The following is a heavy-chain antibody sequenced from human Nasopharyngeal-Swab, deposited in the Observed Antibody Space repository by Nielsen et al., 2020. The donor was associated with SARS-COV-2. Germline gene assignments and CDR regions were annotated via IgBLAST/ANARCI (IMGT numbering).Heavy chain of an antibody. Sequence: SETLSLTCAVSGGSISSSNWWSWVRQPPGKGLEWIGEIYHSGSTNYNPSLKSRVTISVDKPKNQFSLKLSSVTAADTAVYYCARGGGYSYVDFDYWGQGTLVTVSS. CDR3: ARGGGYSYVDFDY. J-gene: IGHJ4*02. V-gene: IGHV4-4*02. CDR2: IYHSGST. CDR1: GGSISSSNW. D-gene: IGHD5-18*01.